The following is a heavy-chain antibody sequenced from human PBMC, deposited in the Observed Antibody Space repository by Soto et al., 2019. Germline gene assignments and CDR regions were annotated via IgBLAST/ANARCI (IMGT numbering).Heavy chain of an antibody. V-gene: IGHV3-33*01. J-gene: IGHJ6*02. CDR1: GFTFSSYG. CDR3: ARTQDGGWYDSFYYGMDV. D-gene: IGHD6-19*01. CDR2: IWYDGSNK. Sequence: QVQLVESGGGVVQPGRSLRLSCAASGFTFSSYGMHWVRQAPGKGLEWVAVIWYDGSNKYYADSVKGRFTTSRDNSKNTLYLQMNSLRAEDTAVYYCARTQDGGWYDSFYYGMDVWGQGTTVTVSS.